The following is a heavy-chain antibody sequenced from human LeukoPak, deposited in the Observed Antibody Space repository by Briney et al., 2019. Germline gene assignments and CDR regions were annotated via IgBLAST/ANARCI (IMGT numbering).Heavy chain of an antibody. J-gene: IGHJ5*02. V-gene: IGHV3-7*01. Sequence: GGSLILSCAASGFTFSSYWMSWGREAPGKGLGGVVNIKEDGSEKYYVDYVPGRFTIARDNAKNSLYLQIHSLSAEDTAVYYCERDTGIVAQFDPWGQGTLVTVSS. CDR3: ERDTGIVAQFDP. CDR1: GFTFSSYW. CDR2: IKEDGSEK. D-gene: IGHD1-26*01.